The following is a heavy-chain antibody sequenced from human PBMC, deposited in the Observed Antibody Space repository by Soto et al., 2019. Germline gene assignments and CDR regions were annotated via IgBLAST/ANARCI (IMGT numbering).Heavy chain of an antibody. CDR3: TRHDVVDTAMAAYYYYGMDV. CDR2: IRSKANSYAT. CDR1: GFTFSGSA. Sequence: GGSLRLSCAASGFTFSGSAMHWVRQASGKGLEWVGRIRSKANSYATAYAASVKGRFTISRDDSKNTAYLQMNSLKTEDTAVYYCTRHDVVDTAMAAYYYYGMDVWGQGTTVTVSS. V-gene: IGHV3-73*01. D-gene: IGHD5-18*01. J-gene: IGHJ6*02.